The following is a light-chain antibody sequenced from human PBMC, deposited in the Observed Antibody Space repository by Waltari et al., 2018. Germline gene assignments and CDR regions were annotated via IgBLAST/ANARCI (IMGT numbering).Light chain of an antibody. CDR3: QQRSNWPAVFT. Sequence: EIVLTQSPATLSLSPGERATLPCRASQSVSSYLAWYQQKPGQAPRLLIYDASNRATGIPARFSGSGSGTDFTLTISSLEPEDFAVYYCQQRSNWPAVFTFGPGTKVDIK. V-gene: IGKV3-11*01. CDR1: QSVSSY. J-gene: IGKJ3*01. CDR2: DAS.